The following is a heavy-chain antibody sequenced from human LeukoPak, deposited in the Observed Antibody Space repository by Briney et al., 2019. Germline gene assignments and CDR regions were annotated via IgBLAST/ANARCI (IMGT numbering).Heavy chain of an antibody. J-gene: IGHJ5*02. Sequence: GASVKVSCKASGGTFSSYAISWVRQAPGQELEWMGRIIPILGIANYAQKFQGRVTITADKSTSTAYMELSSLRSEDTAVYYCARGLTTVYNWFDPWGQGTLVTVSS. CDR2: IIPILGIA. V-gene: IGHV1-69*04. D-gene: IGHD4-17*01. CDR1: GGTFSSYA. CDR3: ARGLTTVYNWFDP.